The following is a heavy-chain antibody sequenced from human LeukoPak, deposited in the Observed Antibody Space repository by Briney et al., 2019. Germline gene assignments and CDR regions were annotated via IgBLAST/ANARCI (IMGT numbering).Heavy chain of an antibody. CDR1: GGTFSSYA. Sequence: SVKVSCKASGGTFSSYAISWVRQAPGQGLEWMGGIIPIFGTANYAQKFQGRVTITTDESTSTAYMELSSLRSDDTAVYYCAQSEGARYCSSTSCKGDDAFDIWGQGTMVTVSS. D-gene: IGHD2-2*01. CDR3: AQSEGARYCSSTSCKGDDAFDI. J-gene: IGHJ3*02. V-gene: IGHV1-69*05. CDR2: IIPIFGTA.